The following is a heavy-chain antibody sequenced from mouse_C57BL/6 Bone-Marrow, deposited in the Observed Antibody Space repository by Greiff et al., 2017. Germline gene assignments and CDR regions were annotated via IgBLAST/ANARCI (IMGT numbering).Heavy chain of an antibody. D-gene: IGHD4-1*01. CDR3: ARDLGRGYFDY. Sequence: EVKLVESGGGLVQSGRSLRLSCATSGFTFSDFYMEWVRQAPGKGLEWIAASRNKANDYTTEYSASVKGRFIVSRDTSQSILYRQMNALRAEDTAIYYCARDLGRGYFDYWGQGTTLTVSS. V-gene: IGHV7-1*01. J-gene: IGHJ2*01. CDR2: SRNKANDYTT. CDR1: GFTFSDFY.